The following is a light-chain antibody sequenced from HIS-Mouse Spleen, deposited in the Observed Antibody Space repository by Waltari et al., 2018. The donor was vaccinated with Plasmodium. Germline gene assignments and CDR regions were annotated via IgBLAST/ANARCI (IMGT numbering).Light chain of an antibody. CDR1: NLGHKY. CDR2: QDS. V-gene: IGLV3-1*01. J-gene: IGLJ3*02. Sequence: SYELTQPPSVSVSPGQTASITCSGANLGHKYPCWYQQKPGQSPVLVIYQDSKRPSGIPERFSGSNSGNTATLTISGTQAMDEADYYCQAWDSSTAVFGGGTKLTVL. CDR3: QAWDSSTAV.